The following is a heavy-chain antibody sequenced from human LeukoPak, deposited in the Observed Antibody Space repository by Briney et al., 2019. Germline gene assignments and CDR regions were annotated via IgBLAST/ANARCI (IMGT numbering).Heavy chain of an antibody. CDR1: GGSISSYY. Sequence: SETLSLTCTVSGGSISSYYWSWIRQPPGKGLEWIGYIYYSGSTNYNPSLKSRVTISVDTSKNQFSLKLSSVTAADTAVYYCASHRDGSADDYWGQGTLVTVSS. CDR3: ASHRDGSADDY. CDR2: IYYSGST. D-gene: IGHD3-10*01. J-gene: IGHJ4*02. V-gene: IGHV4-59*08.